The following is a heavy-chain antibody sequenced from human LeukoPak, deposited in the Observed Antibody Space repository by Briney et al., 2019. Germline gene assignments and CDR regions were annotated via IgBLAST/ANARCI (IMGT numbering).Heavy chain of an antibody. CDR2: INHSGIT. J-gene: IGHJ5*02. Sequence: PSETLSLTCAVYGGSFSGYYWSWIRQPPGKGLEWIGEINHSGITNYNPSLKSRVTISVDTSKNQFSLKLSSVTAADTAVYYCARRIVVVTATNWFDPWGQGTLVTVSS. V-gene: IGHV4-34*01. D-gene: IGHD2-21*02. CDR1: GGSFSGYY. CDR3: ARRIVVVTATNWFDP.